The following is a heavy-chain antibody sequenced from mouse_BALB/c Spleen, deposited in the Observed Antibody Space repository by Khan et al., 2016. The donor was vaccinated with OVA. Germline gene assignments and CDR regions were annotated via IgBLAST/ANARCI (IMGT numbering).Heavy chain of an antibody. Sequence: EVQLVESGPGLVKPSQSLSLTCTVTGYSITSDYAWNWIRQFPGNKLEWLGYISYSGNTKYNPSLKSRISVTRDTSKNQFFLQLNSVTTEDTATYYGARVHGGDFDYWGQGTTLTVSS. CDR2: ISYSGNT. CDR1: GYSITSDYA. V-gene: IGHV3-2*02. CDR3: ARVHGGDFDY. J-gene: IGHJ2*01.